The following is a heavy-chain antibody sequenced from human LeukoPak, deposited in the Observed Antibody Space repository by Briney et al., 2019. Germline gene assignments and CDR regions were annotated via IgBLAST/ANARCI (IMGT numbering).Heavy chain of an antibody. CDR2: IYYSGST. CDR3: ARVAILDSSGYCPFDP. J-gene: IGHJ5*02. V-gene: IGHV4-31*03. D-gene: IGHD3-22*01. Sequence: SQTLSLTCTVSGGSINSGDFSWSWIRQHPGKGLEWIGHIYYSGSTYYNPSLKSRVTISVDTSKNQFSLKLTSVTAADTAVYYCARVAILDSSGYCPFDPWGQGTLVTVSP. CDR1: GGSINSGDFS.